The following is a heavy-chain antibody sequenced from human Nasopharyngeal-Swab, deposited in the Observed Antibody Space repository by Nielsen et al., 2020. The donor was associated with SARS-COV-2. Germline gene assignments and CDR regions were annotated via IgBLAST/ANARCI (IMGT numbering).Heavy chain of an antibody. CDR2: ISYDGSNK. CDR3: ARGYPFDY. Sequence: GESLKISCAASGFTFSSYAMHWVRQAPGKGLEWVAVISYDGSNKYYADSVKGRFTISRDNSKNTLYLQMNSLRAEDTAVSYCARGYPFDYWGQGTLVTVSS. CDR1: GFTFSSYA. V-gene: IGHV3-30-3*01. D-gene: IGHD5-12*01. J-gene: IGHJ4*02.